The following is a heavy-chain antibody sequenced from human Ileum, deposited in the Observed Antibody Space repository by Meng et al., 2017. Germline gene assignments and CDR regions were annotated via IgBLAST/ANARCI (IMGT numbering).Heavy chain of an antibody. CDR3: ARDQIGDYVWDY. V-gene: IGHV1-18*01. Sequence: QVQLVQSGGEVKKPRASVKVYCKASGYTFTSTNYGISWMRQAPGQGLEWMGWVSTYNDDTNHVQKFQDRVTMTTDTSTSTVYMELRSLRSDDTAVYYCARDQIGDYVWDYWGQGTLVTVSS. J-gene: IGHJ4*02. CDR2: VSTYNDDT. D-gene: IGHD4-17*01. CDR1: GYTFTSTNYG.